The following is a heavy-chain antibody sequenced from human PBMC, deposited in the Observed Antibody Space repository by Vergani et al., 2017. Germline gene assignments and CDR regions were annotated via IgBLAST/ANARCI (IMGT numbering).Heavy chain of an antibody. CDR3: AKDVRDYNLGSGTYSTTFDY. CDR2: INPHNGGT. J-gene: IGHJ4*02. CDR1: GYSFSNHY. V-gene: IGHV1-46*03. D-gene: IGHD3-10*01. Sequence: QVQLVQSGAEVKKPGASVRVSCKASGYSFSNHYIHWVRQAPGQGLEWMGIINPHNGGTTYAQKFEGRVTMTEETSTNTIFLELRSLRSDDTAVYFCAKDVRDYNLGSGTYSTTFDYWGQGTLVTVSS.